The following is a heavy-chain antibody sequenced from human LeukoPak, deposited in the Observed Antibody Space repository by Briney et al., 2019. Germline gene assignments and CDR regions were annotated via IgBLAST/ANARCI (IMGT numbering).Heavy chain of an antibody. Sequence: PSETLSLTCTVSGGSINSYYWSWIRQSPGKGLEWIGYIYYSGSTNYNPSLRSRVTISIDTSKNQFSLRLGSVTAADTAVYYCAVLSGGEEAYWGQGTLVTVSS. V-gene: IGHV4-59*01. CDR2: IYYSGST. CDR1: GGSINSYY. D-gene: IGHD2/OR15-2a*01. CDR3: AVLSGGEEAY. J-gene: IGHJ4*02.